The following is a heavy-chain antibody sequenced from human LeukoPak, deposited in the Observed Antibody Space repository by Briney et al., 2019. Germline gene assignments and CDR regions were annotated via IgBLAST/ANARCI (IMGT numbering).Heavy chain of an antibody. CDR3: VKGGVAVTAPDC. J-gene: IGHJ4*02. CDR2: IRGNGAGI. Sequence: GGSLRLSCAASGFTFSSYSMNWVRQAPGKGLEWVSRIRGNGAGISYADSVKGRFTISRDNSKNTLYLQMSSLRAEDTAVYYCVKGGVAVTAPDCWGQGTLVTVSS. D-gene: IGHD3-10*01. V-gene: IGHV3-23*01. CDR1: GFTFSSYS.